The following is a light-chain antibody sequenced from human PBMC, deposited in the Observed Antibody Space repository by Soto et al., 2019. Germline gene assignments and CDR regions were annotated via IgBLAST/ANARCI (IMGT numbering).Light chain of an antibody. V-gene: IGKV1D-12*01. CDR1: HDISSW. Sequence: DIQMTQSPSSVSASVGDRVTITCRASHDISSWLAWYQQIPGKAPKVLIYTASSLQSGVPSRCSGSGSGTDFTLTISILQPEDFATYYCQQANSFPLTFGGGTKVEIK. J-gene: IGKJ4*01. CDR3: QQANSFPLT. CDR2: TAS.